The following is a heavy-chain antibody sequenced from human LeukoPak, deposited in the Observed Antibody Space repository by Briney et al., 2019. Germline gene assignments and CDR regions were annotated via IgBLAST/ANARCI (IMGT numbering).Heavy chain of an antibody. D-gene: IGHD3-10*01. V-gene: IGHV4-4*07. CDR2: IYTSGST. CDR1: GGCISSYY. Sequence: SETLSLTCTVSGGCISSYYWSWIRQPAGEGLEWIGRIYTSGSTNYNPSLKSRVTMSVDTSNNQFSLKLSSVTAADTAVYYCARRERTIVRGSAFDIWGQGTMVTVSS. J-gene: IGHJ3*02. CDR3: ARRERTIVRGSAFDI.